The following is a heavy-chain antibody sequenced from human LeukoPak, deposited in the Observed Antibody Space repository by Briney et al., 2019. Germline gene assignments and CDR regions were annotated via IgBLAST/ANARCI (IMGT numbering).Heavy chain of an antibody. V-gene: IGHV4-34*01. D-gene: IGHD6-19*01. CDR1: GGSFSGYY. CDR3: ARHRRRRGYSSGWYNWFDP. J-gene: IGHJ5*02. Sequence: SETLSLTCAVYGGSFSGYYWSWIRQPPGKGLEWIGEINHSGSTNYNPSLKSRVTISVDTSKNQFSLKLSSVTAADTAVYYCARHRRRRGYSSGWYNWFDPWGQGTLVTVSS. CDR2: INHSGST.